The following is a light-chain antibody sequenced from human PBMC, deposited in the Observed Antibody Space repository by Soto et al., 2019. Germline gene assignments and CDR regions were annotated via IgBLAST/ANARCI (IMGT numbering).Light chain of an antibody. CDR3: CSYANRRWV. V-gene: IGLV2-23*02. CDR2: EVS. Sequence: QSVLTQPASVSGSPGQSITISCTGSSSDVGVSNLVSWYQQHPGKAPKLIIYEVSQRPSGVSNRFSGSKSGNTASLTISGLQADDGGDYYCCSYANRRWVFGAGTKLTVL. CDR1: SSDVGVSNL. J-gene: IGLJ3*02.